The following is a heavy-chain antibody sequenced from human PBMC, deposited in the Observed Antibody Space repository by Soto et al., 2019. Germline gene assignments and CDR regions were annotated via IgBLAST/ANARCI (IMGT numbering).Heavy chain of an antibody. Sequence: QVQLVQSGAEVKKPGSSVKVSCKASGGTFSSYAISWVRQAPGQGLEWMGGIIPIFGTANYAQKFQGRVTITADESTSTAYMERSSLRSEDTAVYYCARPLGGGGSYYYGMDVWGQGTTVTVSS. CDR1: GGTFSSYA. V-gene: IGHV1-69*01. D-gene: IGHD1-26*01. J-gene: IGHJ6*02. CDR2: IIPIFGTA. CDR3: ARPLGGGGSYYYGMDV.